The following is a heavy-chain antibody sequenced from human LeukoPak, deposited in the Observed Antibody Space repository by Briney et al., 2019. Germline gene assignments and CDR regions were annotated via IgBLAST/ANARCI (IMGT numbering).Heavy chain of an antibody. J-gene: IGHJ4*02. CDR1: GYNFNSYG. CDR2: INTNTGNP. V-gene: IGHV7-4-1*02. D-gene: IGHD6-19*01. Sequence: ASVKVSCKASGYNFNSYGMNWVRQAPGQGLEWMGWINTNTGNPTYAQGFTGRFVFSLDTSVSTAYLQISSLKAEDTAVYYCARGSSGWYAYWGQGTLVTVSS. CDR3: ARGSSGWYAY.